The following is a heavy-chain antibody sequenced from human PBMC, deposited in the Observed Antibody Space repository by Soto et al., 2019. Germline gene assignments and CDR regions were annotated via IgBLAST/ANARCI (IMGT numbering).Heavy chain of an antibody. J-gene: IGHJ5*02. V-gene: IGHV1-69*06. CDR3: AGESRADRPDRVRSWFGP. D-gene: IGHD6-6*01. CDR1: GGTFSSYA. CDR2: IIPIFGTA. Sequence: QVQLVQSGAEVKKPGSSVKVSCKASGGTFSSYAISWVRQAPGQGLEWMGGIIPIFGTANYAQKFQSRVTITADKSTSTAYRELSSLRSEDTAMYYCAGESRADRPDRVRSWFGPWGQGTPVTVSS.